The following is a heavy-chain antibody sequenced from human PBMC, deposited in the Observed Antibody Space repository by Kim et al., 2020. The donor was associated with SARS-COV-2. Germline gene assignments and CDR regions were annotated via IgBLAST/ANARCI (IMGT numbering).Heavy chain of an antibody. CDR2: IIPIFGTA. Sequence: SVKVSCKASGCTFSSYAISWVRQAPGQGLEWMGGIIPIFGTANYAQKFQGRVTITADESTSTAYMELSSLRSEDTAVYYCAREGYHYYDSSGPLIASYYYYSMDVWGQGTTVTVSS. CDR3: AREGYHYYDSSGPLIASYYYYSMDV. D-gene: IGHD3-22*01. CDR1: GCTFSSYA. J-gene: IGHJ6*02. V-gene: IGHV1-69*13.